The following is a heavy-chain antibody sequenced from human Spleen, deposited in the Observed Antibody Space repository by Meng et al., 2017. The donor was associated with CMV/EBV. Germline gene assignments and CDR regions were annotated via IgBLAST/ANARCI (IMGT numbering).Heavy chain of an antibody. CDR2: IYTSGST. CDR1: GGSISSYY. J-gene: IGHJ5*02. Sequence: QLQRQGSGPGLVKPSETLSLTCTVAGGSISSYYWSWIRQPAGKGLEWIGRIYTSGSTNYNPSLKSRVTMSVDTSKNQFSLKLSAVTAADTAVYYCARTGLSGYYYWFDPWGQGTLVTVSS. V-gene: IGHV4-4*07. CDR3: ARTGLSGYYYWFDP. D-gene: IGHD3-22*01.